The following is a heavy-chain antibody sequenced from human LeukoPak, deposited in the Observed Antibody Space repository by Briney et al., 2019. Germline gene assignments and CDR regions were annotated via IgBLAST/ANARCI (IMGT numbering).Heavy chain of an antibody. J-gene: IGHJ6*02. D-gene: IGHD3-22*01. Sequence: SETLSLTCAVSGGSISSGGYSWSWIRQPPGKGLEWIGYIYHSGSTYYNPSLKSRVTISVDTSKNQFSLKLSSVTAADTAVYYCARESYYYDSSGYLWGDYYYYYGMDVWGQGTTVTVSS. CDR1: GGSISSGGYS. CDR2: IYHSGST. V-gene: IGHV4-30-2*05. CDR3: ARESYYYDSSGYLWGDYYYYYGMDV.